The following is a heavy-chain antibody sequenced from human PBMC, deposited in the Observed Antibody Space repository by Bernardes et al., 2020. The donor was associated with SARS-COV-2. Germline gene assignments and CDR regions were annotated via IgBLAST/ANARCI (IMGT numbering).Heavy chain of an antibody. D-gene: IGHD6-6*01. CDR3: ARDQFGSSSRTGGEGGFDI. Sequence: GGSLRLSCAASGFTFSSYSMNWVRQAPGKGLEWVSSISSSSSYIYYADSVKGRFTISRDNAKNSLYLQMNSLRAEDTAVYYCARDQFGSSSRTGGEGGFDIWGQGTMVTVSS. J-gene: IGHJ3*02. CDR1: GFTFSSYS. V-gene: IGHV3-21*01. CDR2: ISSSSSYI.